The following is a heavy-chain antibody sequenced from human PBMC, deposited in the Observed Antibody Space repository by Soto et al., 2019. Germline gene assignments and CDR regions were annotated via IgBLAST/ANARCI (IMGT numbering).Heavy chain of an antibody. CDR1: GFTFDDYT. D-gene: IGHD3-3*01. CDR3: AKELTVEAFWSGFDY. CDR2: ISWDGGST. Sequence: EVQLVESGGVVVQPGGSLRLSCAASGFTFDDYTMHWVRQAPGKGLEWVSLISWDGGSTYYADSVKGRFTISRDNSKNSLYLEMNSLRTEDTALYYCAKELTVEAFWSGFDYWGQGTLVTVSS. V-gene: IGHV3-43*01. J-gene: IGHJ4*02.